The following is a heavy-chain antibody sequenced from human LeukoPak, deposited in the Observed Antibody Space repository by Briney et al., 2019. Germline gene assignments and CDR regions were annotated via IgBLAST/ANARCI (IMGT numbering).Heavy chain of an antibody. CDR1: GGSISSYY. CDR2: IYTSGST. CDR3: ARDRFGYPDGDDLDI. D-gene: IGHD3-10*01. Sequence: SETLSLTCTVPGGSISSYYWSWIRQPAGKGLEWIGRIYTSGSTNYNPSLKSRVTMSVDTSKNQFSLKLSSVTAADTAVYYCARDRFGYPDGDDLDIWGQGTMVTVSS. J-gene: IGHJ3*02. V-gene: IGHV4-4*07.